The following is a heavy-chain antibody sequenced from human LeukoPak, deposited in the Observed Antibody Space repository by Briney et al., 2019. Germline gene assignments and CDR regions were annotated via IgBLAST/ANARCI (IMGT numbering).Heavy chain of an antibody. J-gene: IGHJ4*02. CDR3: ARYVVGWYYFDY. D-gene: IGHD6-19*01. CDR1: GGSISSSGYS. CDR2: IYSSGST. V-gene: IGHV4-30-4*07. Sequence: SETLSPTCAVSGGSISSSGYSWSWIRQPPGKGLEWIGYIYSSGSTYYNPSLKSRVTISVDTSKNQFSLKLSSVTAADTAVYYCARYVVGWYYFDYWGQGTLVTVSS.